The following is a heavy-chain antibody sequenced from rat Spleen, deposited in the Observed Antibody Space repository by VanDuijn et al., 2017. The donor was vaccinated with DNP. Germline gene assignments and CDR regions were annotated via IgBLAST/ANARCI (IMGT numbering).Heavy chain of an antibody. CDR3: VRWVRALDY. Sequence: EVQLQESGPGLMKPSQSLSLTCSVTGFSITSNYWAWIRKLPGNKMEWIGYINYSGSTGYNPSLKSRISITRDTSKNQFFLQLNSVITEDTATYYCVRWVRALDYWDQGVMVTVSS. D-gene: IGHD4-1*01. CDR2: INYSGST. CDR1: GFSITSNY. V-gene: IGHV3-1*01. J-gene: IGHJ2*01.